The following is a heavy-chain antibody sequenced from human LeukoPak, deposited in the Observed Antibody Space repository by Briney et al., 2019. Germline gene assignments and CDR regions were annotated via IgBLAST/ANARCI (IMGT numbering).Heavy chain of an antibody. Sequence: ASVKVSCKASGYNFITYAFSWVRQAPGQGLEWMAWINPYHGKTKYAQKFQGRVTLTTDTSTSTAHMELRSLGSDDTAVYFCARDRIATAVLDYWGQGTLVTVSS. D-gene: IGHD6-13*01. J-gene: IGHJ4*02. CDR3: ARDRIATAVLDY. CDR2: INPYHGKT. V-gene: IGHV1-18*01. CDR1: GYNFITYA.